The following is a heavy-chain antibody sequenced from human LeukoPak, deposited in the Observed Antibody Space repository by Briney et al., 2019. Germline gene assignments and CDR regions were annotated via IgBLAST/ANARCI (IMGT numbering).Heavy chain of an antibody. J-gene: IGHJ6*02. D-gene: IGHD2-2*01. V-gene: IGHV4-30-2*01. CDR3: ARGPSTSGYCSSTSCYGRYGMDV. CDR2: IYHSGST. CDR1: GGSISSGGYS. Sequence: PSETLSLTCAVSGGSISSGGYSWSWIRQPPGKGLEWIGCIYHSGSTYYNPSLKSRVTISVDRSKNQFPLKLSSVTAADTAVYYCARGPSTSGYCSSTSCYGRYGMDVWGQGTTVTVSS.